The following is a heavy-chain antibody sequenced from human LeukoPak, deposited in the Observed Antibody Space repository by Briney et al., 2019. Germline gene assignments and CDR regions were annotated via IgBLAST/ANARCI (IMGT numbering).Heavy chain of an antibody. D-gene: IGHD2-15*01. J-gene: IGHJ3*02. CDR1: GGSISSYY. Sequence: SETLSLTCTVSGGSISSYYWSWIRQPPGKGLEWIGYIYYSGITNYNPSLKSRVTISVDTSKNQFSLKLSSVTAADTAVYYCARAGYCSGGSCLGRDAFDIWGQGTMVTVSS. V-gene: IGHV4-59*01. CDR3: ARAGYCSGGSCLGRDAFDI. CDR2: IYYSGIT.